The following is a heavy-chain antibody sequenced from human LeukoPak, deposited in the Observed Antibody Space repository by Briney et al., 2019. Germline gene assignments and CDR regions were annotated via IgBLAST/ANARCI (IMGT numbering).Heavy chain of an antibody. D-gene: IGHD5-12*01. CDR3: ARDQATRWFDP. V-gene: IGHV1-69*04. CDR1: GGTFSSYA. Sequence: SVKVSYKASGGTFSSYAISWVRRAPGQGLEWMGRIIPILGIANYAQKFQGRVTMTTDTSTSTAYMELRSLRSDDTAVYYCARDQATRWFDPWGQGTLVTVSS. CDR2: IIPILGIA. J-gene: IGHJ5*02.